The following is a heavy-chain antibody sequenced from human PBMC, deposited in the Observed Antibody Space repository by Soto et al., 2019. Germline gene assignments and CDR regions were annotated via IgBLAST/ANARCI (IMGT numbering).Heavy chain of an antibody. CDR2: INSDGSIT. J-gene: IGHJ4*02. Sequence: EVQLVESGGGLVQPGGSLRLSCAASGFTFRSYWMHWVRQVPEKGLVWVSRINSDGSITNYAYAVKGRFTSSRDNVKNTLYLQMSSLRAEATAVYYCVRYPLSVGGSNRPDYRGQGTLITVSS. CDR1: GFTFRSYW. CDR3: VRYPLSVGGSNRPDY. D-gene: IGHD3-16*02. V-gene: IGHV3-74*01.